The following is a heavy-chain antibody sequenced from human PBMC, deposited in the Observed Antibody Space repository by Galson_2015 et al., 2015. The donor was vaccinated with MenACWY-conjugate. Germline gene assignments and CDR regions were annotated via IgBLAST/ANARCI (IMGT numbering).Heavy chain of an antibody. CDR1: GFTFSSYA. J-gene: IGHJ4*02. D-gene: IGHD3-10*01. V-gene: IGHV3-64D*06. Sequence: SLRLSCAASGFTFSSYAMHWVRLAPGKGLEYVSAISSNGGSTYYADSVKGRFTISRDNSKNTLYLQMSSLRAEDTAVYYCVKVQNGSGSYLVFDYWGQGTLVTVSS. CDR2: ISSNGGST. CDR3: VKVQNGSGSYLVFDY.